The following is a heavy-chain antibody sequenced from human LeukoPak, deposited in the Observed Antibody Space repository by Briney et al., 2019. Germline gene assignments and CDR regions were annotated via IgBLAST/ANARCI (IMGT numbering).Heavy chain of an antibody. CDR2: ISWNSGSI. CDR1: GFTFDDYA. V-gene: IGHV3-9*01. J-gene: IGHJ4*02. Sequence: GGSLRLSCAASGFTFDDYAMHWVRQAPGKGLEWVSGISWNSGSIGYADSVKGRFTISRDNAKSSLYLQMNSLRAEDTALYYCAKGDGYNLQTYFDYWGQGTLVTVSS. CDR3: AKGDGYNLQTYFDY. D-gene: IGHD5-24*01.